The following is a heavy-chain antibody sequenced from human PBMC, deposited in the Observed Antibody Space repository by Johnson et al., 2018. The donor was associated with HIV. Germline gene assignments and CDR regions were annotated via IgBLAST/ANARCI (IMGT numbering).Heavy chain of an antibody. CDR2: ISYDGSNK. D-gene: IGHD2-2*03. CDR1: GFTFSSYA. CDR3: TRDAKLRPLDGPDDAFDI. J-gene: IGHJ3*02. Sequence: QVQLVESGGGVVQPGRSLRLSCAASGFTFSSYAMHWVRQAPGKGLEWVAVISYDGSNKYYADSVTGRFTISRDNSKNTLYLQMNSLKTEDTAVYYCTRDAKLRPLDGPDDAFDIWGQGTMVTVSS. V-gene: IGHV3-30-3*01.